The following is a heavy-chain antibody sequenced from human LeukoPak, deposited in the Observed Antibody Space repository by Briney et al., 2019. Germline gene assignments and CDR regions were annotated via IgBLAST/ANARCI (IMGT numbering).Heavy chain of an antibody. CDR2: IYHSGST. Sequence: SETLSLTCAVSGYSISSGYYWGWIRQPPGKGLEWIGSIYHSGSTYYNPSLKSRVTISVDTSKNQFSLKLSSLTAADTAVYYCARLVHVNGESDHPFFDYWGQGTLVTVSS. J-gene: IGHJ4*02. CDR1: GYSISSGYY. V-gene: IGHV4-38-2*01. D-gene: IGHD3-10*01. CDR3: ARLVHVNGESDHPFFDY.